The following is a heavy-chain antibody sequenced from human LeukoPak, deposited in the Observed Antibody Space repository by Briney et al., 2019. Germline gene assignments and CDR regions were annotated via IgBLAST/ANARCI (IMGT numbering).Heavy chain of an antibody. J-gene: IGHJ4*02. CDR3: ARAKPPDF. Sequence: PGGSLRPSCIGFDFSFSSYSMNWVRQTPGKGLEWVTYISASSSTIYYTDSVKGRFTVSRDNAKNSLYLQMNSLRVEDTAVYYCARAKPPDFWGQGTLVTVSS. CDR1: DFSFSSYS. CDR2: ISASSSTI. V-gene: IGHV3-48*01.